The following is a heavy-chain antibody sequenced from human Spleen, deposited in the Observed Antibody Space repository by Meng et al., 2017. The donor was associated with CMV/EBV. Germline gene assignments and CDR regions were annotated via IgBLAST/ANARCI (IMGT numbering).Heavy chain of an antibody. D-gene: IGHD4-23*01. CDR1: RFNFRHYG. V-gene: IGHV3-30*02. J-gene: IGHJ5*02. CDR2: MPSDERNI. CDR3: ARDLGYGGNNWFDP. Sequence: QGQLVESGGGGVQSGEXXGLSWVASRFNFRHYGFHWVRQAPGKGLEWVAIMPSDERNIYYADSVKGRFTTSRDNSKNTLYLQMNSLRRDDTAVYYCARDLGYGGNNWFDPWGQGTLVTVSS.